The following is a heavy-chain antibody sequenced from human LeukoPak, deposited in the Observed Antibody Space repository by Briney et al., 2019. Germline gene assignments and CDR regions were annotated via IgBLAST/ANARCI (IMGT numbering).Heavy chain of an antibody. D-gene: IGHD1-26*01. CDR1: GGSFTSYY. J-gene: IGHJ3*01. V-gene: IGHV4-59*08. CDR3: ARRMVGDGVDVFNL. CDR2: ASYSGGT. Sequence: SETLSLTCSVSGGSFTSYYWTWIRQPPGKNLEWIGHASYSGGTYYNPSLESRVTISAVTSKNQFSLNLSSVTAADTAVYYCARRMVGDGVDVFNLWGQGTKVTVSS.